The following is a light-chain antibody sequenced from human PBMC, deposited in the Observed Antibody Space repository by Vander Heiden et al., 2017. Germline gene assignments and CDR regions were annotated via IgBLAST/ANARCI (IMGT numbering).Light chain of an antibody. CDR3: SSYTSSSTGV. V-gene: IGLV2-14*01. CDR2: DVS. J-gene: IGLJ1*01. Sequence: QSALTQPASVSGSPGQSITISCTGTSSDVGGYNYVSWYQQHPGKAPKLMFYDVSNRPSGFSNRFSGSKSGNTASLTISGLQAEDEADYYCSSYTSSSTGVFGTGTKVTVL. CDR1: SSDVGGYNY.